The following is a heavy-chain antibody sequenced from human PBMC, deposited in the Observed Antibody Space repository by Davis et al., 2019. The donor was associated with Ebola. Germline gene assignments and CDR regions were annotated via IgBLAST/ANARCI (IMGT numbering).Heavy chain of an antibody. Sequence: SVKVSCKTSRYTFSNYYLHWVRQAPGQGLEWMGGIIPLFGIANYAQKFQGRVTITADESTSTAYMEVSSLRSEDTAVYYCARDVGIALFDYWGQGTLVTVSS. V-gene: IGHV1-69*13. CDR1: RYTFSNYY. CDR2: IIPLFGIA. CDR3: ARDVGIALFDY. J-gene: IGHJ4*02. D-gene: IGHD2-15*01.